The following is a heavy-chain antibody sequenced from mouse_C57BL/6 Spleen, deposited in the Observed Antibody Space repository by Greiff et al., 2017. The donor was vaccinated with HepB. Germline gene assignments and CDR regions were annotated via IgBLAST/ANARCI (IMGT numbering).Heavy chain of an antibody. J-gene: IGHJ1*03. CDR1: GYTFTSYW. Sequence: VQLQQSGAELVRPGSSVKLSCKASGYTFTSYWMDWVKQRPGQGLEWIGNIYPSDSETHYNQKFKDKATLTVDKSSSTAYMQLSSLTSEDSAVYYCARERGYYGSSSLDVWGTGTTVTVSS. V-gene: IGHV1-61*01. D-gene: IGHD1-1*01. CDR2: IYPSDSET. CDR3: ARERGYYGSSSLDV.